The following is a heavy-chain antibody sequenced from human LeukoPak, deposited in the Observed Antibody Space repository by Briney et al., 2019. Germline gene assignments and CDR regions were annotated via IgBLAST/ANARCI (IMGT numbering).Heavy chain of an antibody. Sequence: GGALRLSCAASGFSFNSAAMTWVRQAPGKGLEWVSLVSSSGSNTYYAGSVKGRFTISRDNSKNTLYLQMNSLRAEDTAIYYCAKDIQGSYWGQGTLVTVSS. V-gene: IGHV3-23*01. CDR1: GFSFNSAA. CDR2: VSSSGSNT. J-gene: IGHJ4*02. D-gene: IGHD2-21*01. CDR3: AKDIQGSY.